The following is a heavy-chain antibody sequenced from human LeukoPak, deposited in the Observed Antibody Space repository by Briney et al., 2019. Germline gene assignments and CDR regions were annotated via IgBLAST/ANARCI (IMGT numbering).Heavy chain of an antibody. Sequence: KPSETLSLTCAVSGGSISSGGYSWSWIRQPPGKGLEWIGYIYHSGSTYYNPSLKSRVTISVDRSKNQFSLKLSSVTAADTAVYYCARVNGCGGDCYVFDYWGQGTLVTVSS. V-gene: IGHV4-30-2*01. J-gene: IGHJ4*02. CDR1: GGSISSGGYS. CDR3: ARVNGCGGDCYVFDY. CDR2: IYHSGST. D-gene: IGHD2-21*02.